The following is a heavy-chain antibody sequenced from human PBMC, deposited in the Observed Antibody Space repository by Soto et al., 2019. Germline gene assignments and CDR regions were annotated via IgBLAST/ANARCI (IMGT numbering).Heavy chain of an antibody. CDR2: IYYSGST. J-gene: IGHJ6*03. V-gene: IGHV4-59*01. CDR3: ARANYGSGSYAYYYYMDV. CDR1: GGSISSYY. Sequence: SETLSLTCTVSGGSISSYYWSWIRQPPGKGLEWIGYIYYSGSTNYNPSLKSRVTISVDTSKNQFSLKLSSVTAADTAVYYCARANYGSGSYAYYYYMDVWGKRTTVTVSS. D-gene: IGHD3-10*01.